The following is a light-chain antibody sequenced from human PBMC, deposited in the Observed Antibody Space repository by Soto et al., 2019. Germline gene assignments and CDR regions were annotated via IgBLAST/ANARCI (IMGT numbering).Light chain of an antibody. V-gene: IGKV1-5*03. CDR3: QHYNSYSEA. Sequence: DIQMTQCPSTLSGSVGDRVTITCRASQTISSWVAWYQQKPGKAPKLLIYKASTLKSGVPSRFSGSGSGTEFTLTISSLQPDDFATYYCQHYNSYSEAFGQGTKVDIK. CDR2: KAS. J-gene: IGKJ1*01. CDR1: QTISSW.